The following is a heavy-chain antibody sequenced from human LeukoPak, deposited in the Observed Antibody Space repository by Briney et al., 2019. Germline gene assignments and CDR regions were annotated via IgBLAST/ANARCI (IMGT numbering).Heavy chain of an antibody. V-gene: IGHV3-23*01. CDR2: ISGSGGST. J-gene: IGHJ4*02. Sequence: GGSLRLSCAASGFTFSSYGMSWVRQAPGKGLEWVSAISGSGGSTYYADSVKGRFTISRDNSKNTLYLQMNSLRAEDTAVYYCAKESTPYYYGSGSYLFDYWGQGTLVTVPS. CDR1: GFTFSSYG. D-gene: IGHD3-10*01. CDR3: AKESTPYYYGSGSYLFDY.